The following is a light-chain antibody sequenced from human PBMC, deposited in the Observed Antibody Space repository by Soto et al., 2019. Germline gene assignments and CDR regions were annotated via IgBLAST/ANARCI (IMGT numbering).Light chain of an antibody. V-gene: IGLV3-1*01. CDR3: QAWDSSTPLYV. CDR2: QDS. J-gene: IGLJ1*01. CDR1: KLGDKY. Sequence: SYELTQPPSVSVSPGQTASITCSGDKLGDKYACWYQQKPGQSPVLVIYQDSKRPSGIPERFSGSNSGNTATLTISGTQAMDEDDYYCQAWDSSTPLYVFGTGTKLTVL.